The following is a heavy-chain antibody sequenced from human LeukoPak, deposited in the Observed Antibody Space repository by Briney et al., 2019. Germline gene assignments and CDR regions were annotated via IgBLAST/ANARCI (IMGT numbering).Heavy chain of an antibody. CDR2: ISGSGGST. CDR3: AKDPTGSYFDY. CDR1: GFPFSSFA. J-gene: IGHJ4*02. Sequence: SGGSLRLSCAPSGFPFSSFAMSWVRQAPGKGREGVSAISGSGGSTYYADSVKGRFTISRDNSKHTLYLQMNSLRAEDTAVYYCAKDPTGSYFDYWGQGTLVTVSS. V-gene: IGHV3-23*01. D-gene: IGHD3-10*01.